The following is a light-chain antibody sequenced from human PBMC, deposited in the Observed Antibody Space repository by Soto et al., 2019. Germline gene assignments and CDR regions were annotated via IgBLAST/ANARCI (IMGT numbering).Light chain of an antibody. CDR3: TSYTPIVTLGSV. Sequence: LTQPASVSGSPGQSITISCTGTSSDIGGYNSVSWYQQHPGRAPRLIIYEVTNRPSGVSNRFSSSKSGNTASLTISGLQAEDEADYYCTSYTPIVTLGSVFGTG. V-gene: IGLV2-14*01. J-gene: IGLJ1*01. CDR1: SSDIGGYNS. CDR2: EVT.